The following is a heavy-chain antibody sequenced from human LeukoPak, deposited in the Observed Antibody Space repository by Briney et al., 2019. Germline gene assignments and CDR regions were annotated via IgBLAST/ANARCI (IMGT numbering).Heavy chain of an antibody. CDR2: ISGDGGTT. Sequence: GGSLRLSCAASGFIFSSYAMSWVRLAPGKGLEWVSSISGDGGTTYYPDSMRGRFTISRDNSMSTLFLQLHTLTAEDTAIYYCAKDRSYCSGTLYPLFDFRGLGTLVTVSS. CDR1: GFIFSSYA. CDR3: AKDRSYCSGTLYPLFDF. V-gene: IGHV3-23*01. D-gene: IGHD3-10*01. J-gene: IGHJ4*02.